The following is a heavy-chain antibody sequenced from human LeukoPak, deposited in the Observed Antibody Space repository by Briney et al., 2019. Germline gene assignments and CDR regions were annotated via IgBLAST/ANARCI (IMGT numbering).Heavy chain of an antibody. CDR2: ISGSGGST. D-gene: IGHD2-2*01. CDR3: AKVALGYCSSTSCYQGGDY. J-gene: IGHJ4*02. Sequence: GRSLRLSCAASGFTFSSYAMSWVRQAPGKGLEWVSAISGSGGSTYYADSVKGRFTISRDNSKNTLYLQMNSLRAEDTAVYYCAKVALGYCSSTSCYQGGDYWGQGTLVTVSS. CDR1: GFTFSSYA. V-gene: IGHV3-23*01.